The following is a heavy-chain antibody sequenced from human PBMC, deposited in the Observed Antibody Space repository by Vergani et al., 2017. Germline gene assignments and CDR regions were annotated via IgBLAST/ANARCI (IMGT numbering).Heavy chain of an antibody. D-gene: IGHD3-16*02. CDR2: ISSSSSYI. J-gene: IGHJ4*02. V-gene: IGHV3-21*01. Sequence: EVQLVESGGGLVKPGGSLRLSCAASGFTFSSYSMNWVRQAPGKGLEWVSSISSSSSYIYYADSVKGRFTISRDNAKNSLYLQMNSLSAEDTAVYYCARDPGDTYYDYVWGRYRYPYFDYWGQGTLVTVSS. CDR1: GFTFSSYS. CDR3: ARDPGDTYYDYVWGRYRYPYFDY.